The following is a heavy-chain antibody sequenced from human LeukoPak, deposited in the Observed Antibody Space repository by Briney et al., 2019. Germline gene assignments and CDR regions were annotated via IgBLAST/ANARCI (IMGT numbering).Heavy chain of an antibody. CDR1: GGSFSGYY. CDR2: INNSGST. V-gene: IGHV4-34*01. J-gene: IGHJ4*02. D-gene: IGHD3-10*01. Sequence: PSETLSLTCAVYGGSFSGYYWSWIRQPPGKGLEWTGEINNSGSTNYNPSLKSRVTISLDTSKSQFSLKLRSVTAADTAVYYCARGYASGSYWVYWGQGTLVTVSS. CDR3: ARGYASGSYWVY.